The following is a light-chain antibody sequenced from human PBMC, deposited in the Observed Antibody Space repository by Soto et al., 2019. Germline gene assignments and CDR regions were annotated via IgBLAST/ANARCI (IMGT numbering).Light chain of an antibody. J-gene: IGKJ4*01. V-gene: IGKV1D-8*01. CDR3: QQYYSFPRT. CDR2: GAS. CDR1: QGISSD. Sequence: VIWMTQSPSLLAASTGDRVNITCRVSQGISSDLAWYQQKPGKAPELLIYGASTLHSGVPSKFSGTGSGTDFTPTISCLQSEDFATYFCQQYYSFPRTFGGGTKVDIK.